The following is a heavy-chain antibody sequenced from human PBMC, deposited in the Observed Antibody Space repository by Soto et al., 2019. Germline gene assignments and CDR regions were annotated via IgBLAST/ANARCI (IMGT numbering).Heavy chain of an antibody. CDR1: GFTFSSYS. D-gene: IGHD6-6*01. V-gene: IGHV3-21*01. Sequence: SXGSLKLSCAASGFTFSSYSMNWVRQAPGKGLDWVSSISSSSSYIYYADSVKGRFTISRDNAKNSLYLQMNSLRAEDTAVYYCARDSTEYSSSSDYYYYGMDVWGQGTTVTVSS. CDR3: ARDSTEYSSSSDYYYYGMDV. CDR2: ISSSSSYI. J-gene: IGHJ6*02.